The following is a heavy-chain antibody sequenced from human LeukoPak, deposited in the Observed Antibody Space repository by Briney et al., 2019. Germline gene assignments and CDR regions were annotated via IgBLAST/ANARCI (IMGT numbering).Heavy chain of an antibody. Sequence: SETLSLTCAVYGGSFSGYYWSWIRQPPGKGLEWIGEINHSGSTNYNPSLKSRVTISVDTSKNQFSLKPSSVTAADTAVYYCAEYYYDSSGYLPSWGQGTMVTVSS. D-gene: IGHD3-22*01. CDR3: AEYYYDSSGYLPS. J-gene: IGHJ3*01. CDR2: INHSGST. CDR1: GGSFSGYY. V-gene: IGHV4-34*01.